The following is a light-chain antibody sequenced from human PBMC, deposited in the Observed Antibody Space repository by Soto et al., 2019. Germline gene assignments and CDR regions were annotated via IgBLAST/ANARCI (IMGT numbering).Light chain of an antibody. Sequence: QSALTQPPSASGSPGQSVTISCTGTSSDVGGYNYVSWYQQHPGKAPKLMIYEVSKRPSGVPDRFSGSKSDNTASLTVSGLQAEDEADYYCSSYVGSNNFYVFGTGTKVTVL. J-gene: IGLJ1*01. V-gene: IGLV2-8*01. CDR3: SSYVGSNNFYV. CDR1: SSDVGGYNY. CDR2: EVS.